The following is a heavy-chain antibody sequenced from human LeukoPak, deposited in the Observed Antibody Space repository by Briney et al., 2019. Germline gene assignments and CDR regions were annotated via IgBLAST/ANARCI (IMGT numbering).Heavy chain of an antibody. CDR2: INPNSGGT. CDR3: ARDRAMDTGFDY. D-gene: IGHD5-18*01. Sequence: GASVKVSCKASGYTFTTYAMHWVRQAPGQGLEWMGWINPNSGGTNYAQKFQGRVTMTRDTSISTAHMELSRLRSDDTAVYYCARDRAMDTGFDYWGQGTLVTVSS. J-gene: IGHJ4*02. V-gene: IGHV1-2*02. CDR1: GYTFTTYA.